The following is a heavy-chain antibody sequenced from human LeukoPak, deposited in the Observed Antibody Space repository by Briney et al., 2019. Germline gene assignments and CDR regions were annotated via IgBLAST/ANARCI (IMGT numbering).Heavy chain of an antibody. CDR3: ARDWGSYYDSSGYDY. V-gene: IGHV1-69*13. J-gene: IGHJ4*02. D-gene: IGHD3-22*01. CDR2: IIPTFGTA. CDR1: GGTFSNYA. Sequence: SVKVSCKAPGGTFSNYAISWVRQAPGQGLEWMGGIIPTFGTANYAQKFQGRVTITADESTSTAYMELSSLRSEDTAVYYCARDWGSYYDSSGYDYWGQGTLVTVSS.